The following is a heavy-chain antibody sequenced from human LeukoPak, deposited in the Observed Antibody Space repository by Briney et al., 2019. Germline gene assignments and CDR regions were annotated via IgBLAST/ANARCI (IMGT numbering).Heavy chain of an antibody. CDR1: GFTFRSYG. CDR3: AKGYEWEASYYYYYMDV. Sequence: HPGGSLRLSCAASGFTFRSYGMHWVRQAPGKGLEWVAFIRYDGSIKYDADSVKGRFTIFRDNSRNTLYLQMNSLRTEDTAVYYCAKGYEWEASYYYYYMDVWGKGTTVTFSS. J-gene: IGHJ6*03. V-gene: IGHV3-30*02. D-gene: IGHD1-26*01. CDR2: IRYDGSIK.